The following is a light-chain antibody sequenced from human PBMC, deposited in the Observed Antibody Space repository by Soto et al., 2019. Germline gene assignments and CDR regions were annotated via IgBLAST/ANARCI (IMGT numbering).Light chain of an antibody. CDR1: QTISSW. CDR3: QHYNSYSEA. V-gene: IGKV1-5*03. Sequence: DIQTTQSPSTLSGSVGDRVTVTCRASQTISSWLAWYQQKPGKAPKLLIYKASTLKSGVPSRFSGSGSGTEFTLTISSLRPDDFATYYCQHYNSYSEAFGQGTKVDIK. J-gene: IGKJ1*01. CDR2: KAS.